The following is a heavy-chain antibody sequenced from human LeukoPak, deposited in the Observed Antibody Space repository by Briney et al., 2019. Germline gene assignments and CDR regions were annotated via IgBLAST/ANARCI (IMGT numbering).Heavy chain of an antibody. J-gene: IGHJ4*02. CDR3: AKLVGATSFDY. CDR1: GFTFSSYG. D-gene: IGHD1-26*01. CDR2: ISYDGSNK. Sequence: GRSLRLSCAASGFTFSSYGMHWVRQAPGKGLEWVAVISYDGSNKYYADSVKGRFTISRDNSKNTLYLQMNGLRAEDTAVYYCAKLVGATSFDYWGQGTLVTVSS. V-gene: IGHV3-30*18.